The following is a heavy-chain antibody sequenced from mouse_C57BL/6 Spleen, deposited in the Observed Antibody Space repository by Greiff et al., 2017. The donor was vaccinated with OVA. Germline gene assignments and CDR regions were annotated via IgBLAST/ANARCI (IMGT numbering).Heavy chain of an antibody. V-gene: IGHV1-69*01. Sequence: QVQLQQSGAELVMPGASVKLSCKASGYTFTSYWMHWVKQRPGQGLEWIGEIDPSDSYTNYNQKFKGKSTLTVDKSSSTAYMQLSSLTSEDSAVYYCARGKSTTYAMDYWGQGTSVTVSS. CDR3: ARGKSTTYAMDY. J-gene: IGHJ4*01. CDR1: GYTFTSYW. CDR2: IDPSDSYT. D-gene: IGHD1-1*01.